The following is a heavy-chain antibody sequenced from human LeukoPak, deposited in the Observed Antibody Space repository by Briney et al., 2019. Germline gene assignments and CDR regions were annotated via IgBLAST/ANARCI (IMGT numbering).Heavy chain of an antibody. CDR2: ISGSGGST. CDR1: GFTFSSYA. CDR3: AREVSYYYGSGYYFDY. D-gene: IGHD3-10*01. J-gene: IGHJ4*02. V-gene: IGHV3-23*01. Sequence: GGSLRLSCAASGFTFSSYAMSWVRQAPGKGLEWVSAISGSGGSTYYADSVKGRFTISRDNSKNTLYLQMNSLRAEDTAVYYCAREVSYYYGSGYYFDYWGQGTLVTVSS.